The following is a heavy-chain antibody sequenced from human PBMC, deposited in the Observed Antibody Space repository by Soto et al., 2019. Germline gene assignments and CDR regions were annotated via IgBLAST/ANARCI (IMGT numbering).Heavy chain of an antibody. CDR3: AREDIGYQNGAAVYNGMDD. D-gene: IGHD2-8*01. J-gene: IGHJ6*02. Sequence: QVQLVQSGGEVKRPGASMKVSCKTSGYNFIKFGITWVRQAPGQGLEWLGWISPDSGETNYAQKVKGRVNMTADTSTTTVYMELRSLRSDDTARYYCAREDIGYQNGAAVYNGMDDWGQGTTVTGTS. CDR2: ISPDSGET. CDR1: GYNFIKFG. V-gene: IGHV1-18*01.